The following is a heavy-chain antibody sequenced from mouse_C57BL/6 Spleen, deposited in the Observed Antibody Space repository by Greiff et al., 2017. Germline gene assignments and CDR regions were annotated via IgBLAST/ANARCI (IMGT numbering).Heavy chain of an antibody. CDR3: ARKNYGSSYEN. J-gene: IGHJ3*01. CDR1: GYTFTSYW. D-gene: IGHD1-1*01. CDR2: IAPSDSYT. V-gene: IGHV1-50*01. Sequence: VQLQQPGAELVKPGASVKLSCKASGYTFTSYWMQWVKQRPGQGLEWIGEIAPSDSYTNYNQKFKGKATLTVDTSSSTAYMQLSSLTSEDSAVYYCARKNYGSSYENWGQGTLVTVSA.